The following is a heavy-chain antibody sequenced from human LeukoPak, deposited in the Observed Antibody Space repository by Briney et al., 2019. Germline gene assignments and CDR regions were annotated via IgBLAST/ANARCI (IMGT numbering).Heavy chain of an antibody. CDR1: GGSFSGYY. D-gene: IGHD3-3*01. CDR3: ARAQYYDFWSGLDLGNDH. CDR2: INHSGST. V-gene: IGHV4-34*01. Sequence: ETLSLTCAVYGGSFSGYYWSWIRQPPGKGLEWIGEINHSGSTNYNPSLKSRVTISVDTSKNQFSLKLSSVTAADTAVYYCARAQYYDFWSGLDLGNDHWGQGTLVTVSS. J-gene: IGHJ4*02.